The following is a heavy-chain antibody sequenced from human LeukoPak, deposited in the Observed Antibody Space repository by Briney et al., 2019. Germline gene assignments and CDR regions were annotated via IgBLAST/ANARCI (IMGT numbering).Heavy chain of an antibody. Sequence: ASVKVSCKASGYTFTSYGISWVRQAPGQGLEWMGWISAYNGNTNYAQKLQGRVTMTTDTSTSTAYMELRSLRSDDTAVYYCARAVRWDGYNPFDYWGQGTLVTVSS. J-gene: IGHJ4*02. V-gene: IGHV1-18*01. CDR2: ISAYNGNT. CDR3: ARAVRWDGYNPFDY. CDR1: GYTFTSYG. D-gene: IGHD5-24*01.